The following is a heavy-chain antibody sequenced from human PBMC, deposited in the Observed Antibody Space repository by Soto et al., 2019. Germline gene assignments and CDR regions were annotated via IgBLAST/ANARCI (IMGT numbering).Heavy chain of an antibody. CDR2: IYYSGNT. J-gene: IGHJ4*02. V-gene: IGHV4-39*01. D-gene: IGHD6-19*01. CDR1: RASISSSNYC. Sequence: QLQLQESGPGLVKPSGTLSLTCTVSRASISSSNYCWGWIRHAPGKGLEWVGTIYYSGNTYYYPSLNRPVTGSADTAKGQVSLNLSSVTAADTAVCYCGRHEGQGLVGSCEYCGQGLQVAVAA. CDR3: GRHEGQGLVGSCEY.